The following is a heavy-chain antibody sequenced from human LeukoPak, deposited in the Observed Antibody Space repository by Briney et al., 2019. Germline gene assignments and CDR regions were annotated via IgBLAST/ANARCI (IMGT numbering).Heavy chain of an antibody. V-gene: IGHV3-43*02. D-gene: IGHD5-24*01. CDR1: GFTFDDYA. CDR2: ISGDDGST. Sequence: GGSLRLSCAASGFTFDDYAIYWVRQAPAKGVEWVSRISGDDGSTYYEYSVKGRFTISRDNSNNSLYLQMNSVRTEDTALYYCAKDRGRRGLQFFYAFDICGQRTIVTVSS. J-gene: IGHJ3*02. CDR3: AKDRGRRGLQFFYAFDI.